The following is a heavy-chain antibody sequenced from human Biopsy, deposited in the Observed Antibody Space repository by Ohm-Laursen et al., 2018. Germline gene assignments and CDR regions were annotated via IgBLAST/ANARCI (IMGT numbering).Heavy chain of an antibody. Sequence: TLSLTCTVSGGSISSYYWNWIPQPPGKGLEWIGYIYYSGTTDYSSSLKSRVTISKDKSKNQFVLKLSSVTAEDTAVYYFARDDAVTVIRGLYYWGQGALVTVSS. J-gene: IGHJ4*02. V-gene: IGHV4-59*01. CDR1: GGSISSYY. CDR2: IYYSGTT. D-gene: IGHD2-21*02. CDR3: ARDDAVTVIRGLYY.